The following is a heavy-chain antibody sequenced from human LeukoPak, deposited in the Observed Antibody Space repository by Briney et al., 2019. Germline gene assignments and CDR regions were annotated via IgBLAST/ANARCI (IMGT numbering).Heavy chain of an antibody. Sequence: GASVKVSCTASGGTISSYAISWVRQAPGQGLEWMGRIIPIFGIANYAQKFQGRVTITADKSTSTAYMELSSLRSEDTAVYYCARLPDDYGDYVSDYWGQGTLVTVSS. D-gene: IGHD4-17*01. CDR3: ARLPDDYGDYVSDY. V-gene: IGHV1-69*04. CDR2: IIPIFGIA. CDR1: GGTISSYA. J-gene: IGHJ4*02.